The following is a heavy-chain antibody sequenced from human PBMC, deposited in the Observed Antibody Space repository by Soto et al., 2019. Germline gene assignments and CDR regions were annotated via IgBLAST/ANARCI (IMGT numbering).Heavy chain of an antibody. D-gene: IGHD3-10*01. CDR2: IYYSGST. Sequence: KPSETLSLTCTVSGGSISSYYWSWIRQPPGKGLEWIGYIYYSGSTNYNPSLKSRVTISVDTSKNQFSLKLSSVTAADTAVYYCARVGRDTMVRGSRYNWFDPWGQGTLVTVSS. J-gene: IGHJ5*02. CDR1: GGSISSYY. V-gene: IGHV4-59*01. CDR3: ARVGRDTMVRGSRYNWFDP.